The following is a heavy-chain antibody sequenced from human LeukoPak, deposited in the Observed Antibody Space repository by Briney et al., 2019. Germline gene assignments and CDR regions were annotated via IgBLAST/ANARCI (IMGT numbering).Heavy chain of an antibody. Sequence: ASVKVSCKASGYTFTSYYMHSLRQAPGQGLEWMGRINPNSGDTNYAQKFQGRVTMTRDTSISTAYMELSRLRSDDTAVYYCARGGSYNFDYWGQGTLVTVSS. CDR3: ARGGSYNFDY. CDR2: INPNSGDT. D-gene: IGHD1-26*01. CDR1: GYTFTSYY. J-gene: IGHJ4*02. V-gene: IGHV1-2*06.